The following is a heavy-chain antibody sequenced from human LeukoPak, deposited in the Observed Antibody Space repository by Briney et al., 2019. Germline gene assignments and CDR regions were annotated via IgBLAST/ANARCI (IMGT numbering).Heavy chain of an antibody. CDR3: AKSTLPTALRWGVDY. J-gene: IGHJ4*02. V-gene: IGHV1-69*13. CDR1: GGTFSSYA. CDR2: IIPIFGTA. Sequence: ASVKVSCKASGGTFSSYAISWVRQAPGQGLEWMGGIIPIFGTANYAQKFQGRVTITADESTSTAYMELSSLRAEDTAVYYCAKSTLPTALRWGVDYWGQGTLVTVSS. D-gene: IGHD4-23*01.